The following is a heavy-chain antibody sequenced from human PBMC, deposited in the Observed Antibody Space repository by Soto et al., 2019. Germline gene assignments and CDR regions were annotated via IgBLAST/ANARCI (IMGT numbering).Heavy chain of an antibody. CDR2: IYPSGGST. V-gene: IGHV1-46*03. CDR3: ARDPTNHAMDI. J-gene: IGHJ6*02. CDR1: GYTFTNYY. Sequence: ASVKVSCKASGYTFTNYYIHWVRQAPGQGLEWMGIIYPSGGSTSYAQKFQGRVSITRDTSTSTVYMEVTSLRSEDTAVYYCARDPTNHAMDIWGQGTTVTVSS.